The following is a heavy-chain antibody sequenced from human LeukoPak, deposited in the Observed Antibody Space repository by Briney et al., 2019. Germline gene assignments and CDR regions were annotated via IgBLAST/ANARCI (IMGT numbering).Heavy chain of an antibody. CDR2: IYTSGGT. J-gene: IGHJ4*02. D-gene: IGHD6-6*01. CDR3: ARLTRLSTSPDRYYLDY. V-gene: IGHV4-4*09. Sequence: SETLSLTCTVSGDPISSYYWSWIRQPPGKGLEWIGYIYTSGGTNYIPSLKGRATISIDTSKNQFSLKLSSVTAADSAVYYCARLTRLSTSPDRYYLDYWGQGTLVTVSS. CDR1: GDPISSYY.